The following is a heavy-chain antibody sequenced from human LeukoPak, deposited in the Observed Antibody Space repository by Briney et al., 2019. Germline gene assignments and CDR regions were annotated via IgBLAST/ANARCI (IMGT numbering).Heavy chain of an antibody. J-gene: IGHJ3*02. CDR3: AREGLPRAFDI. D-gene: IGHD5/OR15-5a*01. CDR2: ISSSSSYI. V-gene: IGHV3-21*01. Sequence: GGSLRLSCAASGFTFSSYSMNWVRQAPGKGLEWVSSISSSSSYIYYADSVKGRFTISRDNAKNSLYLQMNSLRAEDTAVYYCAREGLPRAFDIWGQGTMVTVSS. CDR1: GFTFSSYS.